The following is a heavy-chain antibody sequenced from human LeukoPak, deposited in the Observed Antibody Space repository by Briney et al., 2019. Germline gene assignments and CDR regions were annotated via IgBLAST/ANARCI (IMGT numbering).Heavy chain of an antibody. CDR3: ARWDRIVVVPTANWFDP. Sequence: GASVKVSCKASGYTFTNYYMHWVRQAPGQGLGWMGRIIPILGIANYAQKFQGRVTITADKSTSTAYMELSSLRSDDTAVYYCARWDRIVVVPTANWFDPWGQGTLVTVSS. V-gene: IGHV1-69*02. J-gene: IGHJ5*02. CDR1: GYTFTNYY. D-gene: IGHD2-2*01. CDR2: IIPILGIA.